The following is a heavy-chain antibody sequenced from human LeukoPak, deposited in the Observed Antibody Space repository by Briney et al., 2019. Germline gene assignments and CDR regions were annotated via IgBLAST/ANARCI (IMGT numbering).Heavy chain of an antibody. CDR1: GGSISSSSYH. V-gene: IGHV4-39*07. J-gene: IGHJ4*02. Sequence: PSETLSLTCTVSGGSISSSSYHWGWIRQPPGKGLEWIGSIYYSGSTYYNPSLKSRVTISVDTSKNQFSLKLSSVTAADTAVYYCAREEWKIAAAGYPDYWGQGTLVTVSS. CDR3: AREEWKIAAAGYPDY. D-gene: IGHD6-13*01. CDR2: IYYSGST.